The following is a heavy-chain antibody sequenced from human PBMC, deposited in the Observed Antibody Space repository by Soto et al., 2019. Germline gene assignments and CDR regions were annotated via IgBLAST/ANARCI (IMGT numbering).Heavy chain of an antibody. CDR1: GGTFSSYA. CDR3: ASTAGSGYYYDLDY. D-gene: IGHD3-22*01. Sequence: ASVKVSCKASGGTFSSYAISWVRQAPGQGLEWMGGIIPIFGTANYAQKFQGRVTITADESTSTAYMELSSLRSEDTAVYYCASTAGSGYYYDLDYWGQGTLGTAPQ. J-gene: IGHJ4*02. V-gene: IGHV1-69*13. CDR2: IIPIFGTA.